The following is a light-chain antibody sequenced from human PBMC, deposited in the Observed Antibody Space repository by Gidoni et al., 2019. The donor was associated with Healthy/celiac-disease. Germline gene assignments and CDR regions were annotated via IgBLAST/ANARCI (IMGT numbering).Light chain of an antibody. CDR1: QSVSSY. V-gene: IGKV3-11*01. Sequence: EIVLTQSPATLSLSPGERATLSCRASQSVSSYLAWYQQKPGQAPRRLIYDASNRATGIPARFSGSGSGTDFTLTISSLEPEDFAVYYCQQRSNFTFGPXTKVDIK. J-gene: IGKJ3*01. CDR3: QQRSNFT. CDR2: DAS.